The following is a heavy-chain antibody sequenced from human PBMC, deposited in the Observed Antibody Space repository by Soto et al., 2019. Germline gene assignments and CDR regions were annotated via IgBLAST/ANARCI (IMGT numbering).Heavy chain of an antibody. J-gene: IGHJ4*02. D-gene: IGHD6-19*01. CDR1: GFTVSSTY. Sequence: EVQLVASGGGLVQPGGSLRLSCAASGFTVSSTYMSWVRQAPGKGLEWVSIIYSGGSTDYADSVKGRFTISRDNSKNTVYLQMNRLRGEDTALYYCATLYSSGSPSQSDYWGQGTLVTVSS. CDR2: IYSGGST. CDR3: ATLYSSGSPSQSDY. V-gene: IGHV3-66*01.